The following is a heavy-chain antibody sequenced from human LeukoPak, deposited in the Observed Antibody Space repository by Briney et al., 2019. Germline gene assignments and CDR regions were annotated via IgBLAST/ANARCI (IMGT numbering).Heavy chain of an antibody. D-gene: IGHD1-26*01. CDR3: ARVGATLDAFDI. J-gene: IGHJ3*02. V-gene: IGHV4-59*01. CDR1: GGSISSYY. CDR2: IYYSGST. Sequence: SETLSLTCTVSGGSISSYYWSWIRQPPGKGREWIGYIYYSGSTNYNPSLKRRVTISVDTSKNQFSLKLSSVTAADTAVYYCARVGATLDAFDIWGQGTMVTVSS.